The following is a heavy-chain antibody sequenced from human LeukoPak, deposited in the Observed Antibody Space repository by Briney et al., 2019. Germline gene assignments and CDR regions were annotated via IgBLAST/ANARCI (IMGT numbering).Heavy chain of an antibody. D-gene: IGHD3-10*01. CDR2: VYYSGST. CDR3: ARHSTGTTFVLAY. CDR1: GGSISSSNYY. J-gene: IGHJ4*02. Sequence: PSETLSLTCTVSGGSISSSNYYWGWIRQPPGKGLEWIGSVYYSGSTYYNPSLKSRVTISVDTSKNQFSLMLSSVTAADTAVYYCARHSTGTTFVLAYWGQGTLVTVSS. V-gene: IGHV4-39*01.